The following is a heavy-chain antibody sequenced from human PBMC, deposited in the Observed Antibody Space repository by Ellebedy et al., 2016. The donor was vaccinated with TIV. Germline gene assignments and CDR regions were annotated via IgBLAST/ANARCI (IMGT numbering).Heavy chain of an antibody. J-gene: IGHJ4*02. CDR1: GFSLSGNA. CDR3: AKGELDTPID. V-gene: IGHV3-23*01. CDR2: IGSDEAT. D-gene: IGHD5-18*01. Sequence: GESLKISCVVSGFSLSGNAMSWVRQAPGKGLEWVSGIGSDEATHYADYARGRFTISRDNSKNSLYLQMNSLRAEDIALYYCAKGELDTPIDWGQGTLVTVSS.